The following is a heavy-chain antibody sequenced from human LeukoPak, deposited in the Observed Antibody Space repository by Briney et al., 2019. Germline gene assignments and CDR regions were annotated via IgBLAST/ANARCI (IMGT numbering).Heavy chain of an antibody. Sequence: GGSLRLSCAASGFTFNNFAMHWVRQAPGKGLEWVAVISDDGDNDYYADSVQGRFTISRDNSKNTLYLQMNSLRAEDTAVYYCARGRGSGVFDYWGQGTLVTVSS. CDR1: GFTFNNFA. V-gene: IGHV3-30-3*01. J-gene: IGHJ4*02. D-gene: IGHD3-10*01. CDR3: ARGRGSGVFDY. CDR2: ISDDGDND.